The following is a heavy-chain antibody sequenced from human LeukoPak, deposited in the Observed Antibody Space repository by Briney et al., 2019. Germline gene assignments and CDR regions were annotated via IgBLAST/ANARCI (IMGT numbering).Heavy chain of an antibody. CDR2: ISSSSSTI. D-gene: IGHD6-13*01. Sequence: GGSLRLSRAASGFTFSSYSMNWVRQAPGKGLEWVSYISSSSSTIYYADSVKGRFTISRDNAKNSLYLQMNSLRAEDTAVYYCARDPSIAAAQYYMDVWGKGTTVTVSS. V-gene: IGHV3-48*01. CDR3: ARDPSIAAAQYYMDV. CDR1: GFTFSSYS. J-gene: IGHJ6*03.